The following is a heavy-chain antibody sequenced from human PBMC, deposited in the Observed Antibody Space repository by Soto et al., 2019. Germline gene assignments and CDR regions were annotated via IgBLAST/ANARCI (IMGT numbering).Heavy chain of an antibody. CDR1: GGSISSYY. V-gene: IGHV4-59*01. CDR2: IYYSGST. J-gene: IGHJ4*02. CDR3: ASRPSSGWYGVDY. D-gene: IGHD6-19*01. Sequence: LSLTCTVSGGSISSYYWSWIRQPPGKGLEWIGYIYYSGSTNYNPSLKSRVTISVDTSKNQFSLKLSSVTAADTAVYYCASRPSSGWYGVDYWGQGTLVTVSS.